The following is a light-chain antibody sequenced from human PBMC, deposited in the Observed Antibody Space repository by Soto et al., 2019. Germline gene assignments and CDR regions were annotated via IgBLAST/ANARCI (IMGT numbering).Light chain of an antibody. J-gene: IGKJ1*01. CDR2: AAS. V-gene: IGKV1-5*01. CDR3: QQYDSYPWT. Sequence: DIQMTQSPSTLPASVGDRVTVTCRASQSIGSWLAWYQQKSGKAPRLLMFAASTLERGVPSRFSGSGSGTEFTLSINSLQPDDFATYYCQQYDSYPWTFGHGTKVEIK. CDR1: QSIGSW.